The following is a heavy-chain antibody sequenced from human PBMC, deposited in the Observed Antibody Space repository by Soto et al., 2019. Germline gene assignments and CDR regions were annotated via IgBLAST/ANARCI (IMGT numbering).Heavy chain of an antibody. CDR2: ISYDGGNK. J-gene: IGHJ1*01. Sequence: QVQLVESGGGVVQPGRSLRLSCAASGFTFSSYAMHWVRQAPGKGLEWVAVISYDGGNKYYADSVKGRFTISRDNSKNTLYLQMNSLRAEDTAVYYCARDLMKWGRAGDYFQHWGQGTLVTVSS. CDR1: GFTFSSYA. CDR3: ARDLMKWGRAGDYFQH. D-gene: IGHD1-26*01. V-gene: IGHV3-30-3*01.